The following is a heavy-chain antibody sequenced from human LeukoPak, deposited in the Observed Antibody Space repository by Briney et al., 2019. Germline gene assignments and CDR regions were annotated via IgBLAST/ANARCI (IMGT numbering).Heavy chain of an antibody. CDR2: IIPIFDTA. CDR3: ARENSSGYYEY. J-gene: IGHJ4*02. V-gene: IGHV1-69*01. D-gene: IGHD3-22*01. CDR1: GGTFSTYA. Sequence: GSSVKVSCKASGGTFSTYAISWVRQAPGQGLEWMGGIIPIFDTANYAQKFQGRVTITADESTSTAYMELSSLRSEDTAVYYCARENSSGYYEYWGQGTLVTVSS.